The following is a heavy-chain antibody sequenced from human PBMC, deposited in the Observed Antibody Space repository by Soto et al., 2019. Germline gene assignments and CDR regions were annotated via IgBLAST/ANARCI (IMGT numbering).Heavy chain of an antibody. V-gene: IGHV3-23*01. J-gene: IGHJ3*02. Sequence: GGSLRLSCAASGFTFNTYALGWGRPAPGKGLEWVSAISDSGDSTYHADSVKGRFTISRDNSINTLYLQMNSLRTEDTALYYCAHPRGYGVFDAYDIWGQGTMVTVSS. CDR1: GFTFNTYA. CDR3: AHPRGYGVFDAYDI. D-gene: IGHD4-17*01. CDR2: ISDSGDST.